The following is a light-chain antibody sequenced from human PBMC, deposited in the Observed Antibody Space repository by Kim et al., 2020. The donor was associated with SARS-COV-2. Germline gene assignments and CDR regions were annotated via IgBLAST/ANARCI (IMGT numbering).Light chain of an antibody. Sequence: SSELTQDPAVSVALGQTVRITCQGDSLRSYYASWYQQKPGQAPVLVIYGKNNRPSGIPDRFSGSSSGNTDSLTITGAQAEDEADYYCNSRESSGNHWVFG. CDR1: SLRSYY. CDR3: NSRESSGNHWV. J-gene: IGLJ3*02. CDR2: GKN. V-gene: IGLV3-19*01.